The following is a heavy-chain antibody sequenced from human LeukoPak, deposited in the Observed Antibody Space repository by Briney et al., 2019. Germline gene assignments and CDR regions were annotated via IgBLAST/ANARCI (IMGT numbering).Heavy chain of an antibody. J-gene: IGHJ4*02. Sequence: GGSLRLSCAASGFTFSSYAMHWVRQAPGKGLEWVGRIKSKTDGGTTDYAAPVKGRFTISRDDSKNTLYLQMNSLKTEDTAVYYCTTEILWFGELLSNYWGQGTLVTVSS. D-gene: IGHD3-10*01. CDR1: GFTFSSYA. CDR3: TTEILWFGELLSNY. V-gene: IGHV3-15*01. CDR2: IKSKTDGGTT.